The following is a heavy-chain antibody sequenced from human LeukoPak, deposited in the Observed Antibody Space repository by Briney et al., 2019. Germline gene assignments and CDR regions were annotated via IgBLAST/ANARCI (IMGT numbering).Heavy chain of an antibody. CDR1: GGSFSGYY. J-gene: IGHJ4*02. CDR2: IGRSSDYI. CDR3: ARGELGDCSGGSCYFDY. V-gene: IGHV3-11*06. D-gene: IGHD2-15*01. Sequence: PSETLSLTCAVYGGSFSGYYWSWIRQPPGKGLEWVSSIGRSSDYIHYADSLKGRFTISRDIAKNSLYLQMNSLKAEDTAVYYCARGELGDCSGGSCYFDYWGQGTLVTVSS.